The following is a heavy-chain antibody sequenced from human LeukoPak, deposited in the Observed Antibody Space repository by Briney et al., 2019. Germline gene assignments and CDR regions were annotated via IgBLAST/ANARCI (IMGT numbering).Heavy chain of an antibody. V-gene: IGHV4-59*08. J-gene: IGHJ3*02. Sequence: SETLSLTCTVSGVSISSYHWSWIRQPPGKGREWIGYIYYSGSTNYNPSLKSRVTISVDTSKNQFSLKLSSVTAADTAVYYCARGYYDSSGGDAFDIWGQGTMVTVSS. CDR1: GVSISSYH. D-gene: IGHD3-22*01. CDR2: IYYSGST. CDR3: ARGYYDSSGGDAFDI.